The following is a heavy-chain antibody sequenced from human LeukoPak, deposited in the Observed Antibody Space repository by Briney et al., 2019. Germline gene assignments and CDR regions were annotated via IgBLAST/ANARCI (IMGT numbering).Heavy chain of an antibody. V-gene: IGHV3-53*05. CDR3: AKDRYCSGGSCNYDALDC. D-gene: IGHD2-15*01. Sequence: PGGSLRLSCAASGFIVSTYYMSWVRQVPGKGLEWVSVIYSGGTTNYPDSVKGRFTISRDNSKNTLYLQMNSLRAEDTAVYYCAKDRYCSGGSCNYDALDCWGQGTLVAVSS. J-gene: IGHJ4*02. CDR2: IYSGGTT. CDR1: GFIVSTYY.